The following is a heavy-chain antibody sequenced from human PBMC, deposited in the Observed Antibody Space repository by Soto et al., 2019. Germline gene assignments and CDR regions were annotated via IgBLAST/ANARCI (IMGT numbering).Heavy chain of an antibody. J-gene: IGHJ5*02. Sequence: QVQLVQSGAEVKNPWASVKVSCKASGYTFTSYGISWVRQAPGQGLEWMGWISAYNGNTNYAQKLQGRVTMTTDTTKSTAYMELRSMISDDTAVYYCARDQDGFDPWGQGTLVTVSS. CDR2: ISAYNGNT. CDR1: GYTFTSYG. CDR3: ARDQDGFDP. V-gene: IGHV1-18*01.